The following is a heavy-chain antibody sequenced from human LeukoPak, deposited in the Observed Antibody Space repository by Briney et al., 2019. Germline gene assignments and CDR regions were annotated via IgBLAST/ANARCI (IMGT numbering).Heavy chain of an antibody. Sequence: ASVKVSCKTSGYTFTGYFIHWVRQAPGQGLEWMGWISAYNGNTNYAQKLQGRVTMTTDTSTSTAYMELRSLRSDDTAVYYCARDLRPYCSGGSCYLGFYWGQGTLVTVSS. CDR2: ISAYNGNT. D-gene: IGHD2-15*01. J-gene: IGHJ4*02. V-gene: IGHV1-18*04. CDR3: ARDLRPYCSGGSCYLGFY. CDR1: GYTFTGYF.